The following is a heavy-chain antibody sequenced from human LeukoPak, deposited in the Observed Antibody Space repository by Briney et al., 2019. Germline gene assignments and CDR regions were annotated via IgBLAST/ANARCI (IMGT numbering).Heavy chain of an antibody. J-gene: IGHJ4*02. D-gene: IGHD2-2*01. Sequence: GASVKVSCKASGFTFTSYYMHWVRQAPGQGLEWMGIINPSGGSTSYAQKFQGRVTMTRDMSTSTVYMELSSLRSEDTAVYYCARDPYCSSTSCYDGAGGYWGQGTLVTVSS. CDR3: ARDPYCSSTSCYDGAGGY. V-gene: IGHV1-46*01. CDR1: GFTFTSYY. CDR2: INPSGGST.